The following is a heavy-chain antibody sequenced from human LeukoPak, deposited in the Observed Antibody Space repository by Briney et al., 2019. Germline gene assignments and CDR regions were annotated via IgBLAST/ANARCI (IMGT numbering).Heavy chain of an antibody. CDR2: ISSNSSYI. V-gene: IGHV3-21*01. J-gene: IGHJ4*02. Sequence: PGGSLRLSCAASGFTVSSNYMSWVRQAPGKGLEWVSSISSNSSYIYYADSVKGRFTISRDNAKNSLYLQMNSLRAEDTAVYYCARDGVEAMATHIYFDYWGQGTLVTVSS. CDR1: GFTVSSNY. CDR3: ARDGVEAMATHIYFDY. D-gene: IGHD5-24*01.